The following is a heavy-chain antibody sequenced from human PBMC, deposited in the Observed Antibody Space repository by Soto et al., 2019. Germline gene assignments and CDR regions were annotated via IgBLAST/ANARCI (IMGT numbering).Heavy chain of an antibody. CDR3: ARDPHYGSGSYYIYYGMDV. J-gene: IGHJ6*02. CDR2: IIPIFGTA. D-gene: IGHD3-10*01. V-gene: IGHV1-69*13. CDR1: GGTFSSYA. Sequence: ASVKVSCKASGGTFSSYAISWVRQAPGQGLEWMGGIIPIFGTANYAQKFQGRVTITADESTSTAYMELSSLRSEDTAVYYCARDPHYGSGSYYIYYGMDVWGQGTTVTVSS.